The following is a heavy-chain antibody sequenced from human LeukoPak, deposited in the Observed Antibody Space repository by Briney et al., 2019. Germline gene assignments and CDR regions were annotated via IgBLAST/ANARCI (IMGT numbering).Heavy chain of an antibody. Sequence: ASVKVSCKASGYTFTSYGISWVRQAPGQGLEWMGWISAYNGNTNYAQKLQGRVTMTTDTSTSTAYMELRSLRSDDTAVYYCARDIVVVPAATVHDAFDIWGQGTMVTVSS. D-gene: IGHD2-2*01. CDR3: ARDIVVVPAATVHDAFDI. CDR1: GYTFTSYG. J-gene: IGHJ3*02. V-gene: IGHV1-18*01. CDR2: ISAYNGNT.